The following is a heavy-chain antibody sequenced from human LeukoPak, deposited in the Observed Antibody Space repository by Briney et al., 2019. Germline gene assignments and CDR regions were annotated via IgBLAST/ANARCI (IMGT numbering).Heavy chain of an antibody. V-gene: IGHV3-23*01. J-gene: IGHJ4*02. CDR1: GFTFSSYG. Sequence: GGSLRLSCAASGFTFSSYGMSWVRQAPGKGREWVSAVSGSGGSTYYADPVKGRFTISRDNSKNTLYLQMNSLRAEDTAVYYCAKRLGSGSYEYYFDYWGQGTLVTVSS. D-gene: IGHD1-26*01. CDR3: AKRLGSGSYEYYFDY. CDR2: VSGSGGST.